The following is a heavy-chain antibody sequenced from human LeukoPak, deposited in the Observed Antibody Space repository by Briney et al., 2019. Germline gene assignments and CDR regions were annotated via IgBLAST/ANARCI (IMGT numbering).Heavy chain of an antibody. Sequence: GGSLRLSCAASGFTFSSYSMNWVRQAPGKGLEWVSSISSSSSYIYYADSVKGRFTISRDNAKNSLYLQMNSLRAEDTAVYYCASRRGLRYFDWSPNDAFDIWGRGTMVTVSS. CDR1: GFTFSSYS. V-gene: IGHV3-21*01. D-gene: IGHD3-9*01. CDR3: ASRRGLRYFDWSPNDAFDI. J-gene: IGHJ3*02. CDR2: ISSSSSYI.